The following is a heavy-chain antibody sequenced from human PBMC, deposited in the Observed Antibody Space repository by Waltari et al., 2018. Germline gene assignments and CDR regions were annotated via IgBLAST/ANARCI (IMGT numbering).Heavy chain of an antibody. CDR1: GFTFTNYE. V-gene: IGHV3-48*03. J-gene: IGHJ6*03. CDR3: ARPSTEHYFYYYYMDV. CDR2: ISNIGSTM. Sequence: EVQVVESGGDLVQPGGSLRLSCAASGFTFTNYEMTWVRQAPGKGLEWVSSISNIGSTMYYADSVKGRFTISRDNAENSLYLQMDSLRAEDTAVYYCARPSTEHYFYYYYMDVWGIGTTVTVS.